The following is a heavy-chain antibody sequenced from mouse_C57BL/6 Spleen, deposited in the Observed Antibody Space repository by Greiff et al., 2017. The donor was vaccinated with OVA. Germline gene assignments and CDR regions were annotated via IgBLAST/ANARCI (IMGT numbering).Heavy chain of an antibody. CDR3: ARETVPFAY. J-gene: IGHJ3*01. V-gene: IGHV5-17*01. Sequence: EVKLVESGGGLVKPGGSLKLSCAASGFTFSDYGMHWVRQAPEKGLEWVAYISSGSSTTYYADTVKGRVTISRDNAKTTLFLQMTSLRSEDTAMYYCARETVPFAYWGQGTLVTVSA. D-gene: IGHD4-1*01. CDR2: ISSGSSTT. CDR1: GFTFSDYG.